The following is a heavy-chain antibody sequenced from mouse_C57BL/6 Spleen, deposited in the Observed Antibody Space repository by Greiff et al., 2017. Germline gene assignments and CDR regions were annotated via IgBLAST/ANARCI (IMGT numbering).Heavy chain of an antibody. CDR3: TRPGYYGPWFAY. Sequence: EVQVVESGGGLVQPGGSMKLSCAASGFTFSDAWMDWVRQSPEKGLEWVAEISNKANNHATYYAESVKGRFTISRDDSKSSVYLKRNSLRAEDTGMYYGTRPGYYGPWFAYWGQGTLVTVSA. CDR1: GFTFSDAW. V-gene: IGHV6-6*01. J-gene: IGHJ3*01. D-gene: IGHD1-2*01. CDR2: ISNKANNHAT.